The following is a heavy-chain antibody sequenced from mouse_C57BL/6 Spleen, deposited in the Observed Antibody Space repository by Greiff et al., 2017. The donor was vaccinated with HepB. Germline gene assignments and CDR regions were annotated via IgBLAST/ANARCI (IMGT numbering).Heavy chain of an antibody. J-gene: IGHJ1*03. CDR3: ARRTVVAHWYFDV. CDR1: GYAFSSSW. D-gene: IGHD1-1*01. CDR2: IYPGDGDT. V-gene: IGHV1-82*01. Sequence: VKLMESGPELVKPGASVKISCKASGYAFSSSWMNWVKQRPGKGLEWIGRIYPGDGDTNYNGKFKGKATLTADKSSSTAYMQLSSLTSEDSAVYFCARRTVVAHWYFDVWGTGTTVTVSS.